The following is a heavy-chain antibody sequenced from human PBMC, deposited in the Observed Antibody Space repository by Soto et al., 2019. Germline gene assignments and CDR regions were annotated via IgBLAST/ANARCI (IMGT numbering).Heavy chain of an antibody. Sequence: GASVKVSCKASGGTFSSYTISWVRQAPGQGLEWMGRIIPILGIANYAQKLQGRVTMTTDTSTSTAYMELRSLRSDDTAVYYCARALSGPGLFDYWGQGTLVTVSS. V-gene: IGHV1-69*02. CDR1: GGTFSSYT. D-gene: IGHD3-16*02. CDR3: ARALSGPGLFDY. J-gene: IGHJ4*02. CDR2: IIPILGIA.